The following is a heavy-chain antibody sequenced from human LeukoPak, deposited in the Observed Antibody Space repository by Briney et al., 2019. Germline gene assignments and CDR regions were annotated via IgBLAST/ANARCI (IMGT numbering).Heavy chain of an antibody. Sequence: GASVKVSCKASGYTFTSYGISWVRQAPGQGLEWMGWISAYNGNANYAQKLQGRVTMTTDTSTSTAYMELRSLRSDDTAVYYCARPSEYYYDSSGYYLDYWGQGTLVTVSS. CDR3: ARPSEYYYDSSGYYLDY. J-gene: IGHJ4*02. CDR1: GYTFTSYG. CDR2: ISAYNGNA. V-gene: IGHV1-18*01. D-gene: IGHD3-22*01.